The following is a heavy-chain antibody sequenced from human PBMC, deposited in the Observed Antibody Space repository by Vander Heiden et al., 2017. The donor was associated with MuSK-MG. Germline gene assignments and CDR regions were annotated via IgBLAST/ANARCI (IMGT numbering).Heavy chain of an antibody. CDR1: GFTFSSYW. Sequence: EVRLVESGGGLVQPGGSLRLSCEASGFTFSSYWMSWVRQAPGKGLEWVANIKKDGSEKYYVDSVKGRFTISRDNAKNSLYLQINSPRAEDTAVYYCARDETYPYYFHYWGQGTLVTVS. CDR2: IKKDGSEK. CDR3: ARDETYPYYFHY. V-gene: IGHV3-7*01. J-gene: IGHJ4*02.